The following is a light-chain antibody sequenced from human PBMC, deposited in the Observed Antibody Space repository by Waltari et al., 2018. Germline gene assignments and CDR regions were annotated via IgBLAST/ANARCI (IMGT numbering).Light chain of an antibody. Sequence: EIVLTQSPATLSLSPGERATLSCRASQSVDSQLAWYQHRPGQAPRLLIYYVSNRATGIPARFSGSGSGTDFTLTISSLEPEDSAVYYCQQRYDWPITFGGGTKVEIK. CDR3: QQRYDWPIT. V-gene: IGKV3-11*01. J-gene: IGKJ4*01. CDR2: YVS. CDR1: QSVDSQ.